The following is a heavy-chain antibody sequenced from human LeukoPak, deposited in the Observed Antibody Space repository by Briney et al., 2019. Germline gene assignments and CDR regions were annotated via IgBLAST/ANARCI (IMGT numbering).Heavy chain of an antibody. V-gene: IGHV1-2*02. D-gene: IGHD3-3*01. CDR1: GYTFTGYY. CDR3: ARVPLYDFWSGYYGTSTVTGEFDH. Sequence: ASVKVSCKASGYTFTGYYMHWVRQAPGQGLEWMGWINPNSGGTNYAQKFQGRVTMTRDTSISTAYMELSRLRSDDTAVYYCARVPLYDFWSGYYGTSTVTGEFDHWGQGTLVTVSS. J-gene: IGHJ4*02. CDR2: INPNSGGT.